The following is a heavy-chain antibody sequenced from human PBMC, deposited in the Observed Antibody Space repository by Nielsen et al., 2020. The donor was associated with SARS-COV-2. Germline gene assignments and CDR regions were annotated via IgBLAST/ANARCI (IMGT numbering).Heavy chain of an antibody. J-gene: IGHJ4*02. D-gene: IGHD2-2*01. CDR1: GFTFSSYG. CDR3: ARVGYCSSTSCYFDY. V-gene: IGHV3-30*03. CDR2: ISYNGISN. Sequence: GESLKISCAASGFTFSSYGMHWVRQAPGKGLEWVAVISYNGISNYYAHSVRGRFTISRDNANHALFLQMNSLRAEDTAVYYCARVGYCSSTSCYFDYWGQGTLVTVSS.